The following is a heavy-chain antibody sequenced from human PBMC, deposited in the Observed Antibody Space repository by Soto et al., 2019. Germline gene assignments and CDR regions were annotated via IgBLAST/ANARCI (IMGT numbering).Heavy chain of an antibody. CDR2: IYTSGST. D-gene: IGHD1-26*01. J-gene: IGHJ6*02. CDR3: AGDQGYFSGVDV. CDR1: GGSISSYD. V-gene: IGHV4-4*07. Sequence: PSETLYLTCIVSGGSISSYDWNWIRQPAGKGLEWIGRIYTSGSTYYNPSLKGRLAMSVDTSKNQFSLRLSSVTAADTAVYFCAGDQGYFSGVDVWGQGTTVTVSS.